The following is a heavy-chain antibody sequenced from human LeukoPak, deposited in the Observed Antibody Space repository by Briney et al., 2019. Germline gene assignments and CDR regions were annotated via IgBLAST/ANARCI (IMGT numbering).Heavy chain of an antibody. J-gene: IGHJ4*02. CDR3: ARSAGAAAGPFEY. Sequence: SETLSLTCAVYGGSFSGYYWSWIRQPPGKGLEWIGEINHSGSTNYNPSLKSRVTMSVDTSKNQFSLKLSSVTAADTAVYYCARSAGAAAGPFEYWGQGALVTVSS. CDR2: INHSGST. D-gene: IGHD6-13*01. CDR1: GGSFSGYY. V-gene: IGHV4-34*01.